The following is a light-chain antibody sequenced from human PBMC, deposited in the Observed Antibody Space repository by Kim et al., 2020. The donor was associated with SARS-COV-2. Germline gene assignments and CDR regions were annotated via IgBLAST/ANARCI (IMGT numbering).Light chain of an antibody. V-gene: IGKV3-11*01. J-gene: IGKJ1*01. Sequence: LFPRERATLLCSASQSVSSSFAWYQQRPGQAPRLLIYDAANRATGIPARFSGSGSVTDFTLTISSLEPEDFVVYYCQQRTNWWTFGQGTKVEIK. CDR2: DAA. CDR1: QSVSSS. CDR3: QQRTNWWT.